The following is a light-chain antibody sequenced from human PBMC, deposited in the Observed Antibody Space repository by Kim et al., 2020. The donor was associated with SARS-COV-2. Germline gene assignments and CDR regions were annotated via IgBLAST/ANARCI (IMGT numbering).Light chain of an antibody. CDR3: QQYHSNPLT. CDR1: QSVLYSSNNKNY. Sequence: DIVMTQSPDSLAVSLGERATINCKSSQSVLYSSNNKNYLAWYQQKLGQPPKLLIYWASTREIGVPDRFSGSGSGTDFTLTISSLQAEYVAVYYCQQYHSNPLTFGGGTKVDIK. CDR2: WAS. J-gene: IGKJ4*01. V-gene: IGKV4-1*01.